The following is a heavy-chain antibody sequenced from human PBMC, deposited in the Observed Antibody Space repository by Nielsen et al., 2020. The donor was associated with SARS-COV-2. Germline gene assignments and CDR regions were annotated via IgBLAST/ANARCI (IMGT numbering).Heavy chain of an antibody. J-gene: IGHJ4*02. CDR3: ARLPYDYVWGSFPFDY. CDR1: GGSFSGYY. CDR2: INHSGST. Sequence: SETLSLTCAVYGGSFSGYYWSWIRQPPGKGLEWIGEINHSGSTNYNPSLKSRVTISVDTSKNQFSLKLSSVTAADTAVYYCARLPYDYVWGSFPFDYWGQGTLVTVSS. V-gene: IGHV4-34*01. D-gene: IGHD3-16*01.